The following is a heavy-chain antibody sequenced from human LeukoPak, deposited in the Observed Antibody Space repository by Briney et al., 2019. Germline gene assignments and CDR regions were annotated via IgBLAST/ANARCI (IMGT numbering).Heavy chain of an antibody. D-gene: IGHD3-9*01. CDR3: ARQLRYSFDAFVI. J-gene: IGHJ3*02. CDR1: GYSFANYW. V-gene: IGHV5-51*01. CDR2: FYPGDFDT. Sequence: GESLKISCKGSGYSFANYWIGWVRQMPGKGLEWMGIFYPGDFDTRYSPSFQGQVTISADPSISTAYLQWSSLKASDTAMYYCARQLRYSFDAFVIWGQGTMVTVSS.